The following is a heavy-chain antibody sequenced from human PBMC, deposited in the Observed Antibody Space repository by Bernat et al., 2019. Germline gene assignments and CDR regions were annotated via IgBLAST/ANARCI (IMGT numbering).Heavy chain of an antibody. CDR3: ANLYDSSGIVDY. CDR1: GFTFSSNA. CDR2: MSYDGRNK. J-gene: IGHJ4*02. V-gene: IGHV3-30*04. D-gene: IGHD3-22*01. Sequence: QVQLVESGGGVVQPGRSLRLSCAASGFTFSSNAMHWVRQAPGKGLEWVAVMSYDGRNKYYADSVKGRFTISRDNSKNTLYLQMNSLRAEDTAVYYCANLYDSSGIVDYWGQGTLVTVSS.